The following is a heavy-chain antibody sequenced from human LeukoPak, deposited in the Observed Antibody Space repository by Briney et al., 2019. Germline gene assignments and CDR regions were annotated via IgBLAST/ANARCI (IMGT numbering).Heavy chain of an antibody. CDR3: ARAPLYSSGWFFDY. CDR2: IYAGGSI. CDR1: GGSISDYY. D-gene: IGHD6-19*01. V-gene: IGHV4-4*07. Sequence: PSETLSLTCTVSGGSISDYYWGWIPQPAREGLEWIGRIYAGGSINYNPSLKSRVTMSADTSKNQFSLNLSSVTAAVTAVYYCARAPLYSSGWFFDYWGQGTLVTVSS. J-gene: IGHJ4*02.